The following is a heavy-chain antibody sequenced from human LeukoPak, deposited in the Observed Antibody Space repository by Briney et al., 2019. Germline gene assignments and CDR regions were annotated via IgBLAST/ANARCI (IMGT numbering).Heavy chain of an antibody. CDR3: AGCYGDYGDWFDP. J-gene: IGHJ5*02. Sequence: SETLSLTCTVSGGSISSGSYYWSWIRQPAGKGLEWIGRIYTSGSTNYNPSLKSQVTISVDTSKNQFSLKLSSVTAADTAVYYCAGCYGDYGDWFDPWGQGTLVTVSS. CDR2: IYTSGST. V-gene: IGHV4-61*02. D-gene: IGHD4-17*01. CDR1: GGSISSGSYY.